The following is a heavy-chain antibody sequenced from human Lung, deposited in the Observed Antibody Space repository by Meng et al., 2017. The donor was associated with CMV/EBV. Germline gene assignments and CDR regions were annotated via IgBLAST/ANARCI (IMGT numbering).Heavy chain of an antibody. CDR1: GFTFSTYW. J-gene: IGHJ4*02. CDR2: INQGGSEK. CDR3: ATSSSGFFDN. D-gene: IGHD3-22*01. Sequence: GESXKISCAASGFTFSTYWMSWVRQAPGRGLEWVANINQGGSEKYYVASVMGRFTVSRDNAKNSLYLQMNSLRAEDTAIYYCATSSSGFFDNWGQGAVVTFSS. V-gene: IGHV3-7*01.